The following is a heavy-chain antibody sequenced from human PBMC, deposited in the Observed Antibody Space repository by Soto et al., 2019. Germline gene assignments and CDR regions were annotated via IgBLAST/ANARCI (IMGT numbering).Heavy chain of an antibody. Sequence: ETLSLTCAVSGSSISGSYYYWAWLRQSPGKGPEWIGSVFYTGFTSYNPSLESRVSVSVDTSKSQFSLKLSAVTAADTAVYYCATSQKGYNWNYFDHWGQGALVTVSS. CDR2: VFYTGFT. V-gene: IGHV4-39*01. J-gene: IGHJ4*02. CDR1: GSSISGSYYY. D-gene: IGHD1-20*01. CDR3: ATSQKGYNWNYFDH.